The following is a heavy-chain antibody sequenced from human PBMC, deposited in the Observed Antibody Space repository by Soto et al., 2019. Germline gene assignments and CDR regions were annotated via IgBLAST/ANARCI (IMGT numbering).Heavy chain of an antibody. V-gene: IGHV1-2*04. Sequence: QVQLVQSGAEVKKPGASVKVSCKASGYTFTGYYMHWVRQAPGQGLEWMGWINPNSGGTNYAQKFQGWVTMTRDTSISTDYMELSRLRSDDTAVYYCARDPGPTTANGMDVWGQGTTVTVSS. J-gene: IGHJ6*02. CDR3: ARDPGPTTANGMDV. CDR2: INPNSGGT. CDR1: GYTFTGYY. D-gene: IGHD4-17*01.